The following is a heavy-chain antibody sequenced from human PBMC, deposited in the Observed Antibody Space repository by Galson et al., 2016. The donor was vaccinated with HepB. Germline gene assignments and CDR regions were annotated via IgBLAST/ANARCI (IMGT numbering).Heavy chain of an antibody. V-gene: IGHV6-1*01. CDR3: ARAWGRGRYYYSSGNLNLVGGLDV. Sequence: CAISGDSVSSNNAAWNWIRQSPSRGLEWLGRTYYRSKWYNDYAVSVKSRITVNPDPSKNQFSLHLNSVTPEDTAVYYCARAWGRGRYYYSSGNLNLVGGLDVWGQGTTVSVSS. CDR1: GDSVSSNNAA. CDR2: TYYRSKWYN. J-gene: IGHJ6*02. D-gene: IGHD3-10*01.